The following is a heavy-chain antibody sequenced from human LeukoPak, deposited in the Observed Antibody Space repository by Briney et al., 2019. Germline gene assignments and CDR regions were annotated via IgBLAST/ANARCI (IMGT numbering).Heavy chain of an antibody. Sequence: GGSLRLSCAASGFTFNPYSMNWVRQAPGKGLEWLSYISGSGGTIYYADSVNGRFTLSRDNAKNSLYLQMNSLRAEDTAVYYCARDRRRYYGSGSNFDYWGQGTLVTVSS. D-gene: IGHD3-10*01. CDR2: ISGSGGTI. V-gene: IGHV3-48*04. CDR3: ARDRRRYYGSGSNFDY. J-gene: IGHJ4*02. CDR1: GFTFNPYS.